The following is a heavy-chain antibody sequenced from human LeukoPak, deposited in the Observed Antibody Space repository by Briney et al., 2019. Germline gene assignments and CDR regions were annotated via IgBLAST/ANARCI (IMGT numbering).Heavy chain of an antibody. J-gene: IGHJ4*02. V-gene: IGHV4-30-4*01. CDR1: GGSISSGDYY. CDR3: ASTMYYYDSSGYYQTFDY. D-gene: IGHD3-22*01. Sequence: PSETLSLTCTVSGGSISSGDYYWSWIRQPPGKGLEWIGYIYYSGSTYYNPSLKSRVTISVDTSKNQFSLKLSSVTAADPAVYYCASTMYYYDSSGYYQTFDYWGQGTLVTVSS. CDR2: IYYSGST.